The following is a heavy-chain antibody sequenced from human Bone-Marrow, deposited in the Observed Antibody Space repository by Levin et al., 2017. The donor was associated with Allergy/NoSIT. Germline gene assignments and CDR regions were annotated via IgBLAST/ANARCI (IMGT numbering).Heavy chain of an antibody. J-gene: IGHJ2*01. CDR3: ARDPGSASHDWYFDL. Sequence: PAGGSLRLSCAASGFTFTSSWMHWVRQAPGKGLVWVSRIHSDGRGPSYADSVKGRFTISRDSAKNTVYLQMNSLRAEDTAVYYCARDPGSASHDWYFDLWGRGTLVTVSS. CDR1: GFTFTSSW. V-gene: IGHV3-74*01. CDR2: IHSDGRGP. D-gene: IGHD6-19*01.